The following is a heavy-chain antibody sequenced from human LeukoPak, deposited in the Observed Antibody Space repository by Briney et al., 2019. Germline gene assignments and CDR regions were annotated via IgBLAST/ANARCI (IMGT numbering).Heavy chain of an antibody. CDR2: IWSDGSNR. CDR1: GFIFSHYG. CDR3: ARDAQRGFDYSNSLEY. V-gene: IGHV3-33*01. J-gene: IGHJ4*03. D-gene: IGHD4-11*01. Sequence: GRSLILSCAASGFIFSHYGMHWVRQAPGKGLEWVAVIWSDGSNRFYADSVKGRFTISRDNSQKTLFLQMNSLRAEDTAIYYCARDAQRGFDYSNSLEYWGHGTLVTVSS.